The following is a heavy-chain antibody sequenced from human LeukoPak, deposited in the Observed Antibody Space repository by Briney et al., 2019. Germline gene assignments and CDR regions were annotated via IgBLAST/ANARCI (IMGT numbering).Heavy chain of an antibody. CDR3: AKAYRDAYDNRGAFDI. Sequence: PGRSLRLSCAASGFSISTYGMHWVRRAPGKGLEWVSTTTTSGGSTYYADSVKGRFTISRDNSKNTLYLQMNSLRAEDTAIYYCAKAYRDAYDNRGAFDIWGQGTMVTVSS. D-gene: IGHD5-24*01. CDR2: TTTSGGST. J-gene: IGHJ3*02. CDR1: GFSISTYG. V-gene: IGHV3-23*01.